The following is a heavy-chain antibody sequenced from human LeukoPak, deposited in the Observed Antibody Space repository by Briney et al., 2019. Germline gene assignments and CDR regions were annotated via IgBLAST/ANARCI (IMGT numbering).Heavy chain of an antibody. CDR3: ARFVRGTYYFDY. CDR1: GGSISSYY. Sequence: SETLSLTCTVSGGSISSYYWSWIRQPPGKGLEWIGYIYYSGSTNYNPSLKSRVTISVDTSKNQFSLKLSSVTAAGTAVYYCARFVRGTYYFDYWGQGTLVTVSS. D-gene: IGHD3-16*01. J-gene: IGHJ4*02. CDR2: IYYSGST. V-gene: IGHV4-59*08.